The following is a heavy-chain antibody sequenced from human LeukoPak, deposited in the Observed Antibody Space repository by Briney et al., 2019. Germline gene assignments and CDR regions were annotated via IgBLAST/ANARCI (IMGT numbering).Heavy chain of an antibody. CDR3: ARDLLMRDSSGYYSVSYYFDY. J-gene: IGHJ4*02. Sequence: ASVKLSCKASGHTFTDYFIHWVRQAPGQALEWMRWINPNSVGTNYAQNFQGRVTMTRDTSISTAYMELSRLRSDDTAVYYCARDLLMRDSSGYYSVSYYFDYWGQGTLVTVSS. D-gene: IGHD3-22*01. CDR2: INPNSVGT. CDR1: GHTFTDYF. V-gene: IGHV1-2*02.